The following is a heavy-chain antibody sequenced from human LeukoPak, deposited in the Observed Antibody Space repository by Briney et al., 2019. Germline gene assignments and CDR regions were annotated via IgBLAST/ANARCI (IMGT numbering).Heavy chain of an antibody. V-gene: IGHV4-4*07. CDR3: ARLTAAPPGYYYYYYMDV. Sequence: SETLSLTRTVSGGSISSYYWSWIRQPAGKGLEWIGRIYTSGSTNYNPSLKSRVTMSVDTSKNQFSLKLSSVTAADTAVYYCARLTAAPPGYYYYYYMDVWGKGTTVTVSS. CDR2: IYTSGST. CDR1: GGSISSYY. D-gene: IGHD3-9*01. J-gene: IGHJ6*03.